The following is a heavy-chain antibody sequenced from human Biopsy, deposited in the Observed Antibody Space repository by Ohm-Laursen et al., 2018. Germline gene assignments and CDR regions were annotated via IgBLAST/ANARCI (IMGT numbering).Heavy chain of an antibody. CDR3: ARDYPSYSSVWYREPIIHC. CDR2: IYSGGDT. Sequence: SLRLSCSASGFTVYNHYMTWVRQAPGKGLEWVSLIYSGGDTRYADSVKGRFTISRDSSKNTLYLQMNSLRVEDTAVYYCARDYPSYSSVWYREPIIHCWGQGTLVTVSS. J-gene: IGHJ4*02. CDR1: GFTVYNHY. D-gene: IGHD6-19*01. V-gene: IGHV3-66*01.